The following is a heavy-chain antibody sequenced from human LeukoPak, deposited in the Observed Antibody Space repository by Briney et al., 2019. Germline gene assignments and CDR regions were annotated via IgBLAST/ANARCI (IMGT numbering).Heavy chain of an antibody. Sequence: SQTLSLTCAVSGGSLSSGDFPWSWIRQPPGKGLEWIGYIYSSGTTKFNPSLKSRATISVDTSKNQLSLKLSSVTAADTAVYYCARVGDGYNYYYYYYMDVWGKGTTVTVSS. V-gene: IGHV4-30-4*07. CDR2: IYSSGTT. J-gene: IGHJ6*03. CDR3: ARVGDGYNYYYYYYMDV. CDR1: GGSLSSGDFP. D-gene: IGHD5-24*01.